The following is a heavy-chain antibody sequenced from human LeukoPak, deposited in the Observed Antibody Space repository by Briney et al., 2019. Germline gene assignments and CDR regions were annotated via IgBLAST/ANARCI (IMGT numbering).Heavy chain of an antibody. CDR2: IYSGGST. V-gene: IGHV3-66*01. CDR1: GFTVSSNY. J-gene: IGHJ5*02. CDR3: ASSRSRYCSSTSCWGDWFDP. Sequence: PGGSLRLSCAASGFTVSSNYMSWVRQAPGKGLEWVSVIYSGGSTYYADSVKGRFTISRDNSKSTLYLQMNSLRAEDTAVYYCASSRSRYCSSTSCWGDWFDPWGQGTLVTVSS. D-gene: IGHD2-2*01.